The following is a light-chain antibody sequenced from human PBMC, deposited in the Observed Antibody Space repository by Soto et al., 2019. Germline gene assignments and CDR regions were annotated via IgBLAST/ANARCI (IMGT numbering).Light chain of an antibody. J-gene: IGLJ1*01. CDR1: SSDVGGYNY. CDR3: CSYAGSYSYV. CDR2: DVS. Sequence: QSPLTQARSVSGSRGQSFTISCTGTSSDVGGYNYVSWYQEQPGKAPKLMIYDVSKRPSGVPDRFSGSKSGNTASLTISGLQAEDEADYYCCSYAGSYSYVFGTGTKATVL. V-gene: IGLV2-11*01.